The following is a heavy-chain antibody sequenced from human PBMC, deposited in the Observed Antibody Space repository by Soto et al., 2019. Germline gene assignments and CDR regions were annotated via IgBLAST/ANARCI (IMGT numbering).Heavy chain of an antibody. CDR3: AKGLISGRGYAED. D-gene: IGHD5-12*01. J-gene: IGHJ4*02. V-gene: IGHV3-23*01. Sequence: EVHLLESGGGLVQPGESLRLSCGTSGFPFSSCVMTWVRQAPGKGLEWVSSITNTGSGTYYADSVKGRFTISRDNSKNTMYLQMNNLRGEDTAVYYCAKGLISGRGYAEDWGQGTLVTVSS. CDR1: GFPFSSCV. CDR2: ITNTGSGT.